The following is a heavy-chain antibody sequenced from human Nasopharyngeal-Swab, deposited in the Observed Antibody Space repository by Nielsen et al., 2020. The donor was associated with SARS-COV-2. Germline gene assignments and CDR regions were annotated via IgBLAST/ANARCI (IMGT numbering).Heavy chain of an antibody. J-gene: IGHJ1*01. CDR2: ISYDGSNK. Sequence: GESLKISCAASGFTFSSYGMHWVRQAPGKGLEWVAVISYDGSNKYYADSVKGRFTISRDNSKNTLYLQMNSLRAEDTAVYYCARDSPDRSGYYQYFQDWGQGTLVTVSS. CDR1: GFTFSSYG. D-gene: IGHD3-22*01. V-gene: IGHV3-30*03. CDR3: ARDSPDRSGYYQYFQD.